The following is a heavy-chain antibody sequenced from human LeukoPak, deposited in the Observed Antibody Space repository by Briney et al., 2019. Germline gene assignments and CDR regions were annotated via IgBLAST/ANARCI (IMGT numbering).Heavy chain of an antibody. CDR1: GFTVSSYW. CDR2: INSDGSST. J-gene: IGHJ4*02. CDR3: ARGMITFGGVSLDY. D-gene: IGHD3-16*01. V-gene: IGHV3-74*01. Sequence: GGSLRLSCAASGFTVSSYWMHWVRQAPGKGLVWVSRINSDGSSTSYADSVKGRFTISRDNAKNTLYLQMNSLRAEDTAVYYCARGMITFGGVSLDYWGQGTLVTVSS.